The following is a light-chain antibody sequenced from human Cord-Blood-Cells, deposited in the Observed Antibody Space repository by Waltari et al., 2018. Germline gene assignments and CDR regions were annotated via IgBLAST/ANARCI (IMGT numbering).Light chain of an antibody. J-gene: IGLJ3*02. Sequence: SYELTQPPSVPVSPGQTARITCSGDALPTQYAYWYQQKPGQAPVLGIYKDSERPSGIPERFSGSSSGTTVTLTISGVQAEDEADYYCQSADSSGTYRVFGGGTKLTVL. CDR2: KDS. V-gene: IGLV3-25*03. CDR3: QSADSSGTYRV. CDR1: ALPTQY.